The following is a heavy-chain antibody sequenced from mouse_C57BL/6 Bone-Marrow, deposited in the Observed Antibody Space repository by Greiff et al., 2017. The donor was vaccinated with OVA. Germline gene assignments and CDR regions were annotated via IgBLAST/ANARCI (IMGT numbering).Heavy chain of an antibody. Sequence: QVQLQQPGAELVKPGASVTLSCKASGYTFTSYWMHWVKQRPGQGLEWIGMIHPNSGSTNYNEKFKSKATLTVDKSSSTAYMQLSSLTSEDSAVYYCARHHYYYGSSYVFAYWGQGTLVTVSA. CDR3: ARHHYYYGSSYVFAY. V-gene: IGHV1-64*01. CDR1: GYTFTSYW. CDR2: IHPNSGST. D-gene: IGHD1-1*01. J-gene: IGHJ3*01.